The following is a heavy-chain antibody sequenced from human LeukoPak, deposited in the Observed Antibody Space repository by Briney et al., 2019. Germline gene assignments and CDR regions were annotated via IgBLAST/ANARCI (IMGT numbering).Heavy chain of an antibody. CDR2: ISGSGGST. D-gene: IGHD3-10*01. CDR1: GFTFSRHG. J-gene: IGHJ4*02. V-gene: IGHV3-23*01. Sequence: GGSLRLSCAASGFTFSRHGMNWVRQAPGKGLEWVSGISGSGGSTYYADSVKGRFTISRDNSKNTLYLQMNSLRAEDTAVYYCAKNRGSGDDYWGQGTLVTVSS. CDR3: AKNRGSGDDY.